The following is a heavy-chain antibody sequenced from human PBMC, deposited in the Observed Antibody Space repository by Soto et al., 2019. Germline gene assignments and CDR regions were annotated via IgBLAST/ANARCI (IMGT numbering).Heavy chain of an antibody. CDR2: ISSDGSKE. CDR1: RFTFRTYG. Sequence: GGSLRLSCAVSRFTFRTYGMHWVRQAPGKGLEWVAVISSDGSKENYADSVRGRFTISRDNSESTLFLQMDSPRPEDSAVYCCAREGPYYYDSSGPDYWGQGTLVTVSS. D-gene: IGHD3-22*01. V-gene: IGHV3-30-3*01. J-gene: IGHJ4*02. CDR3: AREGPYYYDSSGPDY.